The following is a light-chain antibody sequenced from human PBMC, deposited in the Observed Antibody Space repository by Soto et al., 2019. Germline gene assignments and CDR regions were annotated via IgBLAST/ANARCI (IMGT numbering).Light chain of an antibody. CDR2: AAS. V-gene: IGKV1-39*01. CDR3: QQNFSIPIT. J-gene: IGKJ5*01. CDR1: QSISTY. Sequence: DIQMTQSPCSLSASVGDRVTITCLASQSISTYLNWYHQKPGKAPDLLIYAASSLKSGVPSRFSGSGSGTHFTLTITGLQPADFATYYCQQNFSIPITFGQGTRLEIK.